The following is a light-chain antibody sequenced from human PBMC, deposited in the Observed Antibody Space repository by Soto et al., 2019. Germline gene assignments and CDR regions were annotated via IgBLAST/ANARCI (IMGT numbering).Light chain of an antibody. CDR1: NSDVGGYNY. CDR3: SSYSSGTTHVV. V-gene: IGLV2-14*01. J-gene: IGLJ2*01. CDR2: DVS. Sequence: QSALTQPASVSGSPGQSITISCTGTNSDVGGYNYVSWYQQHPGKAPKLMIYDVSNRPSGVSNRFSGSKSGNTASLTISGLQAEDEADYYCSSYSSGTTHVVFGGGTKVTVL.